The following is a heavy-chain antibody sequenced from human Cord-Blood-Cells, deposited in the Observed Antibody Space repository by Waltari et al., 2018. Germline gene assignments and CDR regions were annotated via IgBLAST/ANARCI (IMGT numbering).Heavy chain of an antibody. CDR3: AREGEYSSSWYFEY. J-gene: IGHJ4*02. CDR2: ISAYNGNT. V-gene: IGHV1-18*01. CDR1: GYPFTSYG. Sequence: AEVKKPGASVKVSCKASGYPFTSYGISWVRQAAGQGLEWMGWISAYNGNTHDAQRLQGRVTITTDTSTSTAYMELRSLRSDDTAVYYCAREGEYSSSWYFEYWGQGTLVTVSS. D-gene: IGHD6-13*01.